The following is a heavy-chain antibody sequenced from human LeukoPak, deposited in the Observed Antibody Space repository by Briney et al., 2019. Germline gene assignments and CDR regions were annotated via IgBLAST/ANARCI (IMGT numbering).Heavy chain of an antibody. V-gene: IGHV4-59*12. CDR3: AREQKLLWFGELVYYMDV. CDR2: IFFSGTT. CDR1: SVSLTNYY. J-gene: IGHJ6*03. D-gene: IGHD3-10*01. Sequence: SETLSLTCTVSSVSLTNYYWSWIRQPPGKGLEWIGYIFFSGTTNYNPSLKSRVTISVDTSKNQFSLKLSSVTAADTAVYYCAREQKLLWFGELVYYMDVWGKGTTVTVSS.